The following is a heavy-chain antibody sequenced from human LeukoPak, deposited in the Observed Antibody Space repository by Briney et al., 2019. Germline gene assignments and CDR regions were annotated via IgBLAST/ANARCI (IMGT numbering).Heavy chain of an antibody. CDR2: ISGSGGST. V-gene: IGHV3-23*01. CDR1: GFTFSSYA. Sequence: GGSLRLSCAASGFTFSSYAMSWVRQAPGKGLEWVSAISGSGGSTYYADSVKGRFTISRDNSKNTLYLQMNSLRAEDTAVYYCAREWRESHGGNSRYFDLWGRGTLVTVSS. J-gene: IGHJ2*01. D-gene: IGHD4-23*01. CDR3: AREWRESHGGNSRYFDL.